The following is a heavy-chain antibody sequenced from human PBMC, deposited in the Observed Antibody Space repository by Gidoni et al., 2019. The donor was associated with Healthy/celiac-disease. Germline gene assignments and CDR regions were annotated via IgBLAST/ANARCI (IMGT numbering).Heavy chain of an antibody. V-gene: IGHV3-11*05. CDR2: ISSSSSYT. CDR1: GFTFSAYY. CDR3: ARHRGTTDVYFDY. D-gene: IGHD4-17*01. J-gene: IGHJ4*02. Sequence: QVQLVESGGGWVKPGGYLRLSCAEYGFTFSAYYMSWIRQAPGKGLDVVSYISSSSSYTNYADSVKGRFTISRDNAKNSLYLQMNSLRAEDTAVYYCARHRGTTDVYFDYWGQGTLVTVSS.